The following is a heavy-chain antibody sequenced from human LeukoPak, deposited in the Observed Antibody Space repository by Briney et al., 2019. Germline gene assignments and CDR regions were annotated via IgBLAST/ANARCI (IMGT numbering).Heavy chain of an antibody. CDR1: GGSISNYY. D-gene: IGHD3-22*01. Sequence: SETLSLTCTVSGGSISNYYWSWIRQPPGEGLEWIGYIYYSGSTNYNPSLKSRVTISVDTSKNQFLLKLSSVTAADTAVYYCAAGSSGYTDAFDIWGQGTMVTVSS. V-gene: IGHV4-59*01. J-gene: IGHJ3*02. CDR3: AAGSSGYTDAFDI. CDR2: IYYSGST.